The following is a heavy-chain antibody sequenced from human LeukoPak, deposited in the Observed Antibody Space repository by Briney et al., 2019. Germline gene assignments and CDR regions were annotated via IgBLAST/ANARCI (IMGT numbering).Heavy chain of an antibody. V-gene: IGHV3-23*01. CDR3: AKDRSEQQLDHFDY. Sequence: KPGGSLRLSCAASGFTFSTYGMHWVRQAPGKGLEWVSAISGSGGSTYYADSVKGRFTISRDNSKNTLYLQMNSLRAEDTAVYYCAKDRSEQQLDHFDYWGQGTLVIVSS. CDR2: ISGSGGST. D-gene: IGHD6-13*01. J-gene: IGHJ4*02. CDR1: GFTFSTYG.